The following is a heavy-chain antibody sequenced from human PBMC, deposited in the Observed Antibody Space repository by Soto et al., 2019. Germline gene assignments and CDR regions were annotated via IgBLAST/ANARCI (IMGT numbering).Heavy chain of an antibody. V-gene: IGHV4-59*01. Sequence: QVQLQESGPGLVKPSETLSLTCTVSGGSISSYYWSWIRQPPGKGLEWIGYIYYSGSTNYNPSLKSRVTISVDTSKDQFSLKLSSVTAADTAVYYCARDGVYGYGFDYWGQGTLVTVSS. CDR1: GGSISSYY. CDR3: ARDGVYGYGFDY. J-gene: IGHJ4*02. CDR2: IYYSGST. D-gene: IGHD4-17*01.